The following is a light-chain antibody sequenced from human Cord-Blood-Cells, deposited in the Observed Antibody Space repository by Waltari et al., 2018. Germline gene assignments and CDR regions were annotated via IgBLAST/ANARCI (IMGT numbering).Light chain of an antibody. CDR1: SSDVGGYNY. Sequence: HSTLTQPASVSGSPGQSITISCTGTSSDVGGYNYVSWYQQHPGKAPKLMIYDVRKRPSGVSNRFSGSKSGNTASLTISGLQAEDEADYYCSSYTSSSTWVFGGGTKLTVL. CDR2: DVR. CDR3: SSYTSSSTWV. V-gene: IGLV2-14*01. J-gene: IGLJ3*02.